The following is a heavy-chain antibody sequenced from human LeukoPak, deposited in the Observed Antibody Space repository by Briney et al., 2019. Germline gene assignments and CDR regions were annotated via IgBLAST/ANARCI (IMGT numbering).Heavy chain of an antibody. Sequence: GGSLRLSCAASGFTFSSYWMSWVRLAPAKGLEWVGNIKGDGSEKWYVDSVKGRFTISRDNAQNSVYLQMNSLRAEDTALYYCARDEYRSRWLHPWGQGTLVTVTS. CDR2: IKGDGSEK. J-gene: IGHJ5*02. D-gene: IGHD4-11*01. V-gene: IGHV3-7*01. CDR3: ARDEYRSRWLHP. CDR1: GFTFSSYW.